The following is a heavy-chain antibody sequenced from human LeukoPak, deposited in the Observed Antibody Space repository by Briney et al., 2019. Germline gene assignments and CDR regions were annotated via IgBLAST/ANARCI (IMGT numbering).Heavy chain of an antibody. V-gene: IGHV3-30*18. CDR3: AKVGDSSSWYDY. Sequence: GGSLRLSCAASGFTFSSYGMHWVRQAPGKGLEWVAVISYDGSNKYYADSVKGRFTISRDNSKNTLYLQMNSLRAEDTAVYYCAKVGDSSSWYDYWGQGTLVTVSS. D-gene: IGHD6-13*01. CDR2: ISYDGSNK. J-gene: IGHJ4*02. CDR1: GFTFSSYG.